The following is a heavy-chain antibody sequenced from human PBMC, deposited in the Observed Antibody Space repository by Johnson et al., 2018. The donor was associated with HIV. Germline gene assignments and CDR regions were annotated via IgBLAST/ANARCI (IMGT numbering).Heavy chain of an antibody. CDR2: INWNGGST. CDR1: GFIFSSYA. V-gene: IGHV3-20*04. CDR3: ARDGLAANAFDI. J-gene: IGHJ3*02. Sequence: VQLVESGGGLVQPGGSLRLSCAVSGFIFSSYAMHWVRQAPGKGLEWVSGINWNGGSTGYADSVKGRFTISRDNAKNTLYLQMNSLRAEDTAVYYCARDGLAANAFDIWGQGTMVTVSS. D-gene: IGHD3/OR15-3a*01.